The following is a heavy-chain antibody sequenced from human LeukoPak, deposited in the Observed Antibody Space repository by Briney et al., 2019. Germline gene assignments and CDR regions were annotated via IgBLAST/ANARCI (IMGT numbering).Heavy chain of an antibody. J-gene: IGHJ6*02. Sequence: GSLRLSCAASGFTFSSYEMNWVRQAPGRGLEWVSYISGSGVTMYYADSVKGRFTISRDNSKNTLYLQMNSLRAEDTAVYYCARETDCSSTSCYADARYYYGMDVWGQGTTVTVSS. CDR3: ARETDCSSTSCYADARYYYGMDV. CDR1: GFTFSSYE. V-gene: IGHV3-48*03. D-gene: IGHD2-2*01. CDR2: ISGSGVTM.